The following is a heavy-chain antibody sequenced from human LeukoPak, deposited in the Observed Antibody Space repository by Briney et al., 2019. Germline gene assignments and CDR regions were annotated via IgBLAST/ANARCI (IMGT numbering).Heavy chain of an antibody. J-gene: IGHJ3*02. CDR2: IYYSGST. Sequence: SETLSLTCTVSGGSICSYYWSWIRQPPGKGLEWIGYIYYSGSTNYNPSLKSRVTISVDTSKNQFSLKLSSVTAADTAVYYCAREIDYGGNSGAFDIWGQGTMVTVSS. V-gene: IGHV4-59*01. D-gene: IGHD4-23*01. CDR1: GGSICSYY. CDR3: AREIDYGGNSGAFDI.